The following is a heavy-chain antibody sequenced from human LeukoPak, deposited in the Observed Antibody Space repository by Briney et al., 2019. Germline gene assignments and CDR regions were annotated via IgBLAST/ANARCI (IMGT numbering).Heavy chain of an antibody. Sequence: SETLSLTCTVSGGSISSYYWSWIRQPPGKGLEWIGYIYYSGSTNYNPSLKSRVTISVDTSKNQFSLKLSSVTAADTAVYYCARGSVEIVVVIGAGEDAFDIWGQGTMVTVSS. D-gene: IGHD3-22*01. CDR1: GGSISSYY. J-gene: IGHJ3*02. CDR2: IYYSGST. V-gene: IGHV4-59*01. CDR3: ARGSVEIVVVIGAGEDAFDI.